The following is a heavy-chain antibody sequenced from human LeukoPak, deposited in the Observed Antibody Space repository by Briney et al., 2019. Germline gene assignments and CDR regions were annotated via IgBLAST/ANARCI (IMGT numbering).Heavy chain of an antibody. J-gene: IGHJ4*02. CDR2: MNPNSGNT. CDR1: GYTFTSYD. Sequence: VSVKVSCKASGYTFTSYDINWVRQATGQGLEWMGWMNPNSGNTGYAQKFQGRVTMTRNTSISTAYMELSSLRSEDTAVYYCATLVAAGTYFDYWGQGTLVTVSS. CDR3: ATLVAAGTYFDY. D-gene: IGHD6-13*01. V-gene: IGHV1-8*01.